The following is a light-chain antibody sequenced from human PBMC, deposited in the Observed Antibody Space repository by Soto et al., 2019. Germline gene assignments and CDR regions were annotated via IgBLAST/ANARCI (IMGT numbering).Light chain of an antibody. CDR3: QQYNNWPPT. V-gene: IGKV3-15*01. CDR2: GAS. Sequence: EVVMTQSPATLSVSPGERATLSCRASQSVRSNLAWYQQKPGQAPRLLIYGASTRVTAVPARFSGSEFGTEFTLTISSLQSEDFGVYYCQQYNNWPPTFGQGTKVDIK. CDR1: QSVRSN. J-gene: IGKJ1*01.